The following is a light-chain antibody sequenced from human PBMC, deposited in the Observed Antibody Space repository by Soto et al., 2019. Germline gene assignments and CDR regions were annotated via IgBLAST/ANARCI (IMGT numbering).Light chain of an antibody. CDR1: QGIRSD. J-gene: IGKJ1*01. Sequence: DIQMTQSPSSLSASVGDRVTITCLASQGIRSDLGWYQQKPGKAPKLLIYAASSLESGVPSRFSGSGSGTEFTLTISSLQPDDFATYYCQQYNSYSATFGQGTKVDIK. CDR3: QQYNSYSAT. CDR2: AAS. V-gene: IGKV1-17*01.